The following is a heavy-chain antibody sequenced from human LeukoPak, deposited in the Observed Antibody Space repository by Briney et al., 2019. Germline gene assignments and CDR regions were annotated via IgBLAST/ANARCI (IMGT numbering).Heavy chain of an antibody. CDR2: IDHRGST. D-gene: IGHD6-13*01. V-gene: IGHV4-34*01. J-gene: IGHJ4*02. CDR3: VTPIGDSSTSEH. Sequence: SETLSLTCAVYGGSFSGYYWSWRRQPPGKGLEGIGEIDHRGSTNYNPSLTSRVTISVDTSKNQFSLRLSSVTTADTAVYYCVTPIGDSSTSEHWGQGTLVTVSS. CDR1: GGSFSGYY.